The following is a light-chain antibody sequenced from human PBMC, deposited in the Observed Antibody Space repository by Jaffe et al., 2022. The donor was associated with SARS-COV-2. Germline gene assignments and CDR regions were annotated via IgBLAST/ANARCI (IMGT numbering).Light chain of an antibody. CDR3: AVWDESLRGRL. V-gene: IGLV1-44*01. CDR1: SSNIGTNN. J-gene: IGLJ2*01. Sequence: QSVLTQPPSASGTPGQTVTISCSGGSSNIGTNNVNWYQHLPGMAPKLLLYNNNDRPSGVPDRFSGSRSGTSASLAISGLQSEDEAYYYCAVWDESLRGRLIGGGTKLTVL. CDR2: NNN.